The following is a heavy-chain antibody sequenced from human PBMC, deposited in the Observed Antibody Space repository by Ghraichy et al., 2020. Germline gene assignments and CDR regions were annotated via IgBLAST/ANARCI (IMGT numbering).Heavy chain of an antibody. CDR1: GFAFSSHW. CDR2: IKQDGIER. Sequence: ETLSLTCEASGFAFSSHWMIWVRQAPGKGLEWVANIKQDGIERYYVHSVKGRFTISRDDAKNSLYLQMNSLRAEDTAVYYCANALGAHYFDYWGQGTLVTVSS. J-gene: IGHJ4*02. D-gene: IGHD3-16*01. CDR3: ANALGAHYFDY. V-gene: IGHV3-7*03.